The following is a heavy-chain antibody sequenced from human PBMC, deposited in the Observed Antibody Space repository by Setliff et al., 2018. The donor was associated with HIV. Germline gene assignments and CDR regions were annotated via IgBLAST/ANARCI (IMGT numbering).Heavy chain of an antibody. V-gene: IGHV4-34*01. CDR3: AREGQEEWLAPSMYNWFDP. J-gene: IGHJ5*02. Sequence: PSETLSLTCAVYGGSFSGYYWSWIRQPPGKGLEWIGEINHTGSTYYNPSLKSRVTISVDTSKNQFSLELSSVTTTDTAVYYCAREGQEEWLAPSMYNWFDPWGQGTLVTVSS. D-gene: IGHD6-19*01. CDR1: GGSFSGYY. CDR2: INHTGST.